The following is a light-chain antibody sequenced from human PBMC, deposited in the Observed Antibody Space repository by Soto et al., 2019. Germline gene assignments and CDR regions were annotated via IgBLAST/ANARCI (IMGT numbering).Light chain of an antibody. CDR1: QSISNY. Sequence: DLQMTQSPSSLSASVGDRVTITCRASQSISNYLIWYQQKPGKAPKLLIYATSSLQSGVPSRFSGSGSGTEFTLTISGLLPEDFATYHCQQLNTLPFTFGPGTRLEIK. CDR3: QQLNTLPFT. V-gene: IGKV1-17*01. CDR2: ATS. J-gene: IGKJ5*01.